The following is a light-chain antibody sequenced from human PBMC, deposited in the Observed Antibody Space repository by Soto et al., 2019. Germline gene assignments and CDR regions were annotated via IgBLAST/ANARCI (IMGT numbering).Light chain of an antibody. Sequence: EIVLTQSPGTLSLSPGERATLSCRASQSVSSSYLAWYQQKPGQAPRLLIYGASSRATGIPDRFSGSGSGTEFTLTISSLQPDDFATYYWQHYNSYGTFGQGTKVDI. V-gene: IGKV3-20*01. CDR3: QHYNSYGT. J-gene: IGKJ1*01. CDR1: QSVSSSY. CDR2: GAS.